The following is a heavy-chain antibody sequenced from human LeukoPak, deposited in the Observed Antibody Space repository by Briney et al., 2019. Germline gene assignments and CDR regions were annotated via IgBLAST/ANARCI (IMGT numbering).Heavy chain of an antibody. J-gene: IGHJ1*01. CDR3: ADTSCDSSGYYLPY. V-gene: IGHV1-69*05. CDR2: IIPIFGTA. CDR1: GGTFSSYA. Sequence: GSSVKVSCKASGGTFSSYAISWVRQAPGQGLEWMGRIIPIFGTANYAQKFQGRVTITTDEPTSTAYMELSSLRSEDTAVYYCADTSCDSSGYYLPYWGQGTLVTVSS. D-gene: IGHD3-22*01.